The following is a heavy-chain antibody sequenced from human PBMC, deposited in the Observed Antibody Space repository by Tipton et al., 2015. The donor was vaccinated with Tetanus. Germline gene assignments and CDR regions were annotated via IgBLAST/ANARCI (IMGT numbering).Heavy chain of an antibody. J-gene: IGHJ4*02. CDR1: GGSISSADYY. CDR2: VSDSGST. CDR3: VRGRGLGAYSYGFEY. Sequence: TLPLTCTVSGGSISSADYYWSWIRQPPGKGLEWIGYVSDSGSTYSNPSLRSRIIISVDTSKNQFSLILSSVTAADTAVYYCVRGRGLGAYSYGFEYWGQGALVTVSS. V-gene: IGHV4-30-4*01. D-gene: IGHD5-18*01.